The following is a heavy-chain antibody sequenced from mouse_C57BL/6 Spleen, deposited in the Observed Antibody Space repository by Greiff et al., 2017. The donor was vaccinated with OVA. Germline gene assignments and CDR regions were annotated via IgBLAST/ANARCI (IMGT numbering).Heavy chain of an antibody. CDR3: ARHRDFAY. V-gene: IGHV5-12*01. D-gene: IGHD3-3*01. Sequence: DVMLVESGGGLVQPGGSLKLSCAASGFTFSDYYMYWVRQTPEKRLEWVAYISNGGGSTYYPDTVKGRFTISRDNAKNTLYLQMSRLKSEDTAMYYCARHRDFAYWGQGTLVTVSA. CDR1: GFTFSDYY. CDR2: ISNGGGST. J-gene: IGHJ3*01.